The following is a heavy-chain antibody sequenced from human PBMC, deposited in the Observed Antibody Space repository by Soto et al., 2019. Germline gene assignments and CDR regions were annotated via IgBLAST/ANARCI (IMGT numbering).Heavy chain of an antibody. CDR2: IWYDGSNK. CDR1: GFTFSSYG. J-gene: IGHJ6*02. D-gene: IGHD6-19*01. Sequence: QVQLVESGGGVVQPGRSLRLSCAASGFTFSSYGMHWVRQAPGKGLEWVAVIWYDGSNKYYADSVKGRFTISRDNSKNTLDLQMNSLRAEDTAVYYCARDLDSSGWYYYYYYYGMDVWGQGTTVTVSS. CDR3: ARDLDSSGWYYYYYYYGMDV. V-gene: IGHV3-33*01.